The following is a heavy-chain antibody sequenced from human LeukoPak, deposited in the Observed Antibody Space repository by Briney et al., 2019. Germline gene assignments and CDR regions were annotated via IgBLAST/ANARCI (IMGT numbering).Heavy chain of an antibody. J-gene: IGHJ4*02. CDR2: IKKDGSEK. CDR1: GFVYTAFW. CDR3: ARDNGPTYSSGWVGDY. V-gene: IGHV3-7*01. D-gene: IGHD6-19*01. Sequence: QPGGSLRLSCVGSGFVYTAFWMSWVRQVPGKGLEWVANIKKDGSEKYYVDSVKGRFTISRDNAKSSLFLQMNSLGAEDTAVYYCARDNGPTYSSGWVGDYWGQGTLVTVSS.